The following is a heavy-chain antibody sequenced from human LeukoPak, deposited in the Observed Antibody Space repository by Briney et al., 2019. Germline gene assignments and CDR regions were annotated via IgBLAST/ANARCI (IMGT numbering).Heavy chain of an antibody. V-gene: IGHV3-30*18. CDR1: EFTFNNYA. CDR2: ITYDGTNK. D-gene: IGHD2-15*01. CDR3: AKPRDIDSWAFDV. Sequence: PGRSLRLSCAASEFTFNNYAMHWVRQAPGKGLNWVAAITYDGTNKYYADSVKGRFTISRDNSKNTLNLQMNSPRTEDTGVFYCAKPRDIDSWAFDVWGQGTMVTVSS. J-gene: IGHJ3*01.